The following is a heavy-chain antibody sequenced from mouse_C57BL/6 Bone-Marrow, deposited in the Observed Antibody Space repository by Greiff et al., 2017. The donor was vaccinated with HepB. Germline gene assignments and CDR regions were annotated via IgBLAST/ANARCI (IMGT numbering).Heavy chain of an antibody. CDR3: TRGTTVVGEFDY. CDR2: IDPETGGT. D-gene: IGHD1-1*01. Sequence: VKLMESGAELVRPGASVTLSCKASGYTFTDYEMHWVKQTPVHGLEWIGAIDPETGGTAYNQKFKGKAILTADKSSSTAYMELRSLTSEDSAVYYCTRGTTVVGEFDYWGQGTTLTVSS. CDR1: GYTFTDYE. J-gene: IGHJ2*01. V-gene: IGHV1-15*01.